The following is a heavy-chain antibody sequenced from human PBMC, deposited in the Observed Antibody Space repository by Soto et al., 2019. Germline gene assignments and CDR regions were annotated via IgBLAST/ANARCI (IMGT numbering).Heavy chain of an antibody. Sequence: QVQLVQSGAEVKKPGASVKVSCKASGYSFTSYGISWVRQAPGQGPEWMGWISGHNGNTNHPQSLQGRVAMTTVTSRNTAFMELRSLRSDYTAVYYCARHRFNYYDDTVYYYFDYWGQGTLVTVSS. J-gene: IGHJ4*02. V-gene: IGHV1-18*04. D-gene: IGHD3-22*01. CDR3: ARHRFNYYDDTVYYYFDY. CDR2: ISGHNGNT. CDR1: GYSFTSYG.